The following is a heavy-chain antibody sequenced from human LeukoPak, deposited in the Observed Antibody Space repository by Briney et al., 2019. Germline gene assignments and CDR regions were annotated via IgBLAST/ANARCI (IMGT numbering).Heavy chain of an antibody. J-gene: IGHJ6*03. CDR1: GFTVSSNY. CDR2: IYSGGST. D-gene: IGHD5-12*01. V-gene: IGHV3-53*05. CDR3: AKDTTGGYDEYYYYYLDV. Sequence: GGSLRLSCAASGFTVSSNYMSWVRQAPGKGLEWVSVIYSGGSTYYADSVKGRFTFSRDNSKNTLYLQMNSLRAEDTAVYYCAKDTTGGYDEYYYYYLDVWGKGTTVTVSS.